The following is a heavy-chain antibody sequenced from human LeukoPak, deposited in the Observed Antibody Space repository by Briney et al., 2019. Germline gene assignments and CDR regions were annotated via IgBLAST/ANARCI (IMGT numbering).Heavy chain of an antibody. J-gene: IGHJ3*02. Sequence: SETLSLTCAVYGGSFSGYDWTWIRQPPGKGLEWIGEINHSGSTNYNPSLKSRVTISADTSKNQFSLKLTSVTAADTAIYYCARSWSGSVTAADIWGQGTMVTVSS. CDR1: GGSFSGYD. CDR2: INHSGST. CDR3: ARSWSGSVTAADI. D-gene: IGHD3-3*01. V-gene: IGHV4-34*01.